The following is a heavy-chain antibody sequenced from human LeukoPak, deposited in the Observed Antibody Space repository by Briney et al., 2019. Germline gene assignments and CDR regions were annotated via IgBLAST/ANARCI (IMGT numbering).Heavy chain of an antibody. V-gene: IGHV3-23*01. CDR3: AKGWNYYMDV. D-gene: IGHD5-24*01. J-gene: IGHJ6*03. Sequence: PGGSLRLSCAASGFTFSSYAMSWVRQAPGKGLEWVSTISGSGDSTYYADSVKGRFTISRDNSKNTLYLQMNSLRAEDTAIYYCAKGWNYYMDVWGKGTTVTVSS. CDR2: ISGSGDST. CDR1: GFTFSSYA.